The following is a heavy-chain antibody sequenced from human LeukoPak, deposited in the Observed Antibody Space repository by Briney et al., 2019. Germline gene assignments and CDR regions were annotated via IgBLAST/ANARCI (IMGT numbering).Heavy chain of an antibody. J-gene: IGHJ6*03. Sequence: GGSLRLSCAASGFTFSSYAMSWVRQAPGKGLEWVSIISDNGGVTFYADSVKGRFTISRENSKNTLYLQMTNLRAEDTAMYYCAKDFIAMVGYMDVWGKGTTVTVSS. CDR3: AKDFIAMVGYMDV. CDR1: GFTFSSYA. CDR2: ISDNGGVT. V-gene: IGHV3-23*01. D-gene: IGHD6-19*01.